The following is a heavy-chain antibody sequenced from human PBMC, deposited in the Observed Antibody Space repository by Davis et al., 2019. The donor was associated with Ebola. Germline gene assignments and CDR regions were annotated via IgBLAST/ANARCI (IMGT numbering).Heavy chain of an antibody. CDR2: IWYDGSNK. Sequence: PGGSLRLSCAASGFTFSSYGMHWVRQAPGKGLEWVAVIWYDGSNKYYADSVKGRFTISRDNSKNTLYLQMNSLRAEDTAVYYCARDLAQLVDFYYYGMDVWGQGTTVTVSS. CDR1: GFTFSSYG. D-gene: IGHD6-6*01. V-gene: IGHV3-33*01. CDR3: ARDLAQLVDFYYYGMDV. J-gene: IGHJ6*02.